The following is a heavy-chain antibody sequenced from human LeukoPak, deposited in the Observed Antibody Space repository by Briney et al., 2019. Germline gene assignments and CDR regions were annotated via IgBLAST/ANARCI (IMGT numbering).Heavy chain of an antibody. Sequence: GGSLRLSCAVSGFFFSPYWMSWVRQAPGKGLEWVATINENGRDGYYVDSVRGRFSVSGDNARNSLYLHMSSLRAEDTAVYYCAREYYSSFDYWGQGSLVIVSS. D-gene: IGHD2-21*01. CDR2: INENGRDG. V-gene: IGHV3-7*01. J-gene: IGHJ4*02. CDR1: GFFFSPYW. CDR3: AREYYSSFDY.